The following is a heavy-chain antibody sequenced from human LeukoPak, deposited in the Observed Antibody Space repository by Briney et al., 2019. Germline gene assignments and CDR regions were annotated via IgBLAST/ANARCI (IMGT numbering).Heavy chain of an antibody. J-gene: IGHJ4*02. CDR1: GFTFDDYA. D-gene: IGHD1-7*01. V-gene: IGHV3-9*01. CDR3: AREDDWNYEDY. Sequence: PGRSLRLSCAASGFTFDDYAMHWVRQAPGKGLEWVSGISWNSGSIGYADSVKGRFTISRDNAKNSLYLQMNSLRAEDTAIYYCAREDDWNYEDYWGQGTLVTVSS. CDR2: ISWNSGSI.